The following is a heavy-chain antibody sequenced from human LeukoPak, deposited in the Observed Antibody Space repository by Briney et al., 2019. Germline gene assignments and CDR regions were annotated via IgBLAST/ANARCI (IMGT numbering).Heavy chain of an antibody. CDR2: LYYSGDT. Sequence: SETLSLTCTVSGGSISSGGYYWSWIRQPPGKALEWIGYLYYSGDTYYSPSLKSRVTMSVDTSKNQFSLKLSSVTAADTAVYYCGRGGAEVDYWGQGTLVTVSS. CDR3: GRGGAEVDY. V-gene: IGHV4-30-2*01. J-gene: IGHJ4*02. CDR1: GGSISSGGYY. D-gene: IGHD3-10*01.